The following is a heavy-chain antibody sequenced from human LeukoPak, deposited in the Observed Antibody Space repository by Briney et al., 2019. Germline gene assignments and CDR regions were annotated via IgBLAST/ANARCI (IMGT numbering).Heavy chain of an antibody. CDR3: ARVTSRLGVCDY. J-gene: IGHJ4*02. D-gene: IGHD2-8*01. Sequence: SETLSLTCTVSSYTISSGYYWGWIRQPPGKGLEWIGNIYHSGNTYYKPSLKSRVTISVDTSKNQFSLKLSSVTAADTAVYYCARVTSRLGVCDYWGQGTLVTVSS. CDR2: IYHSGNT. CDR1: SYTISSGYY. V-gene: IGHV4-38-2*02.